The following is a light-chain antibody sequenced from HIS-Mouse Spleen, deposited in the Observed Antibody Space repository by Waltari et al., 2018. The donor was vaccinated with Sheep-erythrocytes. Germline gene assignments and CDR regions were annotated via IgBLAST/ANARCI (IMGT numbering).Light chain of an antibody. CDR1: SSDVGVYND. Sequence: QSALTQPRSVSGSPGQSVSISCTGTSSDVGVYNDVSWYQQHPGKAPKLMIYDVSKRPSGVPDRFSGSKSGNTASLTSSGLQAEDEADYYCCSYAGSYTYVFGTGTKVTVL. J-gene: IGLJ1*01. V-gene: IGLV2-11*01. CDR2: DVS. CDR3: CSYAGSYTYV.